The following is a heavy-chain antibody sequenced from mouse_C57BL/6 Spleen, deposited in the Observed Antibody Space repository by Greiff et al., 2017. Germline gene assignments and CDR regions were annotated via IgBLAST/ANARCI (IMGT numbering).Heavy chain of an antibody. D-gene: IGHD1-1*01. Sequence: QVQLQQSGAELVRPGASVTLSCKASGYTFTDYEMHWVKQTPVHGLEWIGAIDPETGGTAYNQKFKGKAILTADKSSSTAYMELRSLTSEDSAVYYCTRWLLRYLAWFADWGQGTLVTVSA. CDR3: TRWLLRYLAWFAD. CDR1: GYTFTDYE. V-gene: IGHV1-15*01. J-gene: IGHJ3*01. CDR2: IDPETGGT.